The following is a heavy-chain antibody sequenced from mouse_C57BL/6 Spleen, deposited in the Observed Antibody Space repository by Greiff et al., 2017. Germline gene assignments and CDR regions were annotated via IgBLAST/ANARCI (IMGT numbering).Heavy chain of an antibody. Sequence: VQLQQSGPELVKPGASVKIPCKASGYTFTDYNMDWVKQSHGKSLEWIGAINPNNGGTIYNQKFKGKATLTVDKYSSTAYMELRSLTSEDTAVYYCAIYYGYFGYFDVWGTGTTVTVSS. J-gene: IGHJ1*03. CDR3: AIYYGYFGYFDV. CDR2: INPNNGGT. D-gene: IGHD2-3*01. CDR1: GYTFTDYN. V-gene: IGHV1-18*01.